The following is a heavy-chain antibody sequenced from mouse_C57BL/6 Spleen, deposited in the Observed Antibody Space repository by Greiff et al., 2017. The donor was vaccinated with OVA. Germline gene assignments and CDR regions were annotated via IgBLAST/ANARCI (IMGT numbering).Heavy chain of an antibody. J-gene: IGHJ2*01. D-gene: IGHD2-5*01. Sequence: EVQGVESGGGLVKPGGSLKLSCAASGFTFSDYGMHWVRQAPEKGLEWVAYISRGSSTIYYADPVKGRFTISRDKAKTTLFLQMTSLRSEDTAMYYCARPGYSNYFGYWGQGTTLTVSS. CDR3: ARPGYSNYFGY. V-gene: IGHV5-17*01. CDR2: ISRGSSTI. CDR1: GFTFSDYG.